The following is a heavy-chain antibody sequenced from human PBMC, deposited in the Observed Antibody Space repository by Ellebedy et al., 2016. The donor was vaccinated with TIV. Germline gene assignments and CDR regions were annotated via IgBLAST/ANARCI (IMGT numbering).Heavy chain of an antibody. Sequence: GESLKISCASSGFTFSSYGMHCVRQAPGQGLAWMAFIRYDGSNKYYADSVKGRFTISRYNSKNTLYLQMNSLIAEDTAVYYCAKDRLRFLDYWGQGTLVTVSS. V-gene: IGHV3-30*02. CDR3: AKDRLRFLDY. CDR1: GFTFSSYG. CDR2: IRYDGSNK. D-gene: IGHD4-17*01. J-gene: IGHJ4*02.